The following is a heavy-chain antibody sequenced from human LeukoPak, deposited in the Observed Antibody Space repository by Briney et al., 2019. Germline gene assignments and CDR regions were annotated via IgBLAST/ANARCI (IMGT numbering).Heavy chain of an antibody. CDR2: ISGSGDST. V-gene: IGHV3-23*01. Sequence: GGSLRLSCAASGFTFSSYWMNWVRQAPGKGLEWVSVISGSGDSTNYADSVKGRFTISRDNSKNTLYLQMNSLRAEDTAVYYCAKDRYSSWYLTLDYWGQGTLVTVSS. J-gene: IGHJ4*02. D-gene: IGHD6-13*01. CDR3: AKDRYSSWYLTLDY. CDR1: GFTFSSYW.